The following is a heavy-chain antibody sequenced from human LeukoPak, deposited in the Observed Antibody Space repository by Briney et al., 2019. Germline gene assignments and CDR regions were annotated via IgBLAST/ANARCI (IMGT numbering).Heavy chain of an antibody. CDR2: ISSSSSNI. V-gene: IGHV3-48*02. CDR3: ARGYCSGGSCYGDN. CDR1: GFTFSSYS. Sequence: AGGSLRLSCAASGFTFSSYSMNWVRQAPGKGLEWVSYISSSSSNIYYADSVKGRFTVSRDSAKNSLYLQMNSLRDEDTAVYYCARGYCSGGSCYGDNWGQGTLVTVSS. D-gene: IGHD2-15*01. J-gene: IGHJ4*02.